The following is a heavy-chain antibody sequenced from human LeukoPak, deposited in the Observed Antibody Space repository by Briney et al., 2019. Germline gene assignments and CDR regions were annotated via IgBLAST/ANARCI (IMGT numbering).Heavy chain of an antibody. V-gene: IGHV3-7*03. CDR1: GFTFRSYW. CDR3: AKEGRSLQTY. J-gene: IGHJ4*02. CDR2: IKEDGSEK. Sequence: GGSLRLSCAASGFTFRSYWMSWVRQAPGKGLEWVANIKEDGSEKYYVDSVKGRFTISRDNAKNSLYLQMNSLRVEDTAVYYCAKEGRSLQTYWGQGTLVTVSS. D-gene: IGHD5-24*01.